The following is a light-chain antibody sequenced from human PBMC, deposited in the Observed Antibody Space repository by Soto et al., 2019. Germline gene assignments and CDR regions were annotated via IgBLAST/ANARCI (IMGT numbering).Light chain of an antibody. CDR1: QRITTY. CDR2: TAA. V-gene: IGKV1-39*01. CDR3: QQRYSTAYT. J-gene: IGKJ2*01. Sequence: IHMTQSPSSLSASVGDRVTITCRASQRITTYLNWYQQKPGKAPKLLISTAATLQGGVPSRFSGSGSWTEFTLTITTLQPEDFATYFCQQRYSTAYTFGQGTKLEIK.